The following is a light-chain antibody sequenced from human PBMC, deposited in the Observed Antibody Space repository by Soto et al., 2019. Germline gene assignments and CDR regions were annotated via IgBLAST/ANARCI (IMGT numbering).Light chain of an antibody. V-gene: IGKV3-20*01. Sequence: EIVLTQSPGTLSLSPGERATLSCRASQTVTSSFLAWYQRKPGQAPRLLIHGASDRATGIPDRFSGSGSGTDFTLTISRLEPEDFAVYYCQQYGDSPWTFGQGTKVDIK. CDR1: QTVTSSF. J-gene: IGKJ1*01. CDR3: QQYGDSPWT. CDR2: GAS.